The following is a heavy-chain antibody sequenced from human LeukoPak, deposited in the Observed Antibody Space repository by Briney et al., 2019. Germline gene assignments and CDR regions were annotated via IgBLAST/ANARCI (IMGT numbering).Heavy chain of an antibody. V-gene: IGHV4-39*01. CDR1: GASISTVGYY. Sequence: SETLSLTCAVSGASISTVGYYWGWIRQAPEKGLEWIGKVDYRGITQYDPSLKSRVIMSLDTSKNQFSLVLSSVTAADTAMYYCAKYASGTMRDYWGQGTLVTVSP. CDR2: VDYRGIT. J-gene: IGHJ4*02. CDR3: AKYASGTMRDY. D-gene: IGHD3-10*01.